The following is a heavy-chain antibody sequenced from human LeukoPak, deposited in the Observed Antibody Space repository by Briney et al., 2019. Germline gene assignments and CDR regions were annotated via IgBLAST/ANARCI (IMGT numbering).Heavy chain of an antibody. CDR2: IYTSGST. D-gene: IGHD3-22*01. J-gene: IGHJ4*02. V-gene: IGHV4-61*02. CDR3: ARQGGQWLLLRGFDY. Sequence: SQTLSLTCTVSGGSISSGSYYWSWIRQPAGKGLEWIGRIYTSGSTYYNPSLKSRVTISVDTSKNQFSLKLSSVTAADTAVYYCARQGGQWLLLRGFDYWGQGTLVTVSS. CDR1: GGSISSGSYY.